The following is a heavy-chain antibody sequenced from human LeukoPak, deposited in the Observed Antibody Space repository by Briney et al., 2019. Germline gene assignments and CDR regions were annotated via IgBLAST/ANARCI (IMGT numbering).Heavy chain of an antibody. Sequence: GGSLRLSCAASGFTFSTHAMHWVRQAPGKGLEWVAVISFEGSNTDYAESVKGRFTISRDNSKKKMYLEMKNLRPEDTAVYYLSKGGGKGSAGPGYYLDHWGQGTLVTVSS. D-gene: IGHD3-16*01. V-gene: IGHV3-30-3*01. CDR3: SKGGGKGSAGPGYYLDH. CDR1: GFTFSTHA. J-gene: IGHJ4*02. CDR2: ISFEGSNT.